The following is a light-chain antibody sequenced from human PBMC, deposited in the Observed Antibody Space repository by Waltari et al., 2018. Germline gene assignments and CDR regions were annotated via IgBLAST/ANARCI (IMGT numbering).Light chain of an antibody. V-gene: IGKV3-20*01. CDR1: QTVSSSS. J-gene: IGKJ3*01. CDR3: QHYGSP. Sequence: EIVLTQSPGTLSLSPGERATLSCRASQTVSSSSFAWYRQQPGQAPRLLIYGASSRATGIPDRFRGSVSGTDFTLTISRLEAEDFAVYYCQHYGSPVGPGTKVDIK. CDR2: GAS.